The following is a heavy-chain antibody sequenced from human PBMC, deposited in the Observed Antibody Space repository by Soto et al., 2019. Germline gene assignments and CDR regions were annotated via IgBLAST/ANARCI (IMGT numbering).Heavy chain of an antibody. D-gene: IGHD2-2*01. J-gene: IGHJ4*02. CDR2: IDSSGRST. V-gene: IGHV3-23*05. CDR1: GSTFSIYA. Sequence: PVGSLRLSCAASGSTFSIYAMTWVRQAPGKGLEWVSSIDSSGRSTYYADSVRGRFTISRDNSKNTLYLQMNSLRAEDTAVYYCAKLGLPVPGSEYWGQGTLVTVSS. CDR3: AKLGLPVPGSEY.